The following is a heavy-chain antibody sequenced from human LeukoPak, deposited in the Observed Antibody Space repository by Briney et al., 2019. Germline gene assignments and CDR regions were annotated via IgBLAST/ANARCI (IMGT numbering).Heavy chain of an antibody. CDR1: GYTFTSYG. CDR2: ISAYNGNT. CDR3: ARVGLEDIVVVPAAIPGYFDY. V-gene: IGHV1-18*01. D-gene: IGHD2-2*02. J-gene: IGHJ4*02. Sequence: GASVKVSCKASGYTFTSYGISWVRQAPGQGLEWMGWISAYNGNTNYAQKLQGRVTMTTDTSTSTAYMELRGLRSDDTAVYYCARVGLEDIVVVPAAIPGYFDYWGQGTLVTVSS.